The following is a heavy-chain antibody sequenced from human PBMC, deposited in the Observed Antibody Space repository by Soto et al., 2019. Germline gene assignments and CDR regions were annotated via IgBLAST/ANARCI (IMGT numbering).Heavy chain of an antibody. Sequence: QSQTLSLTCAISGDSVSSNSAAWNWIRQSPSRGLEWLGRTYYRSKWYNDYAVSVKSRITINPDTSKNQFSLQLNSVTPEDTAVYYCARDREVITFGGVIAADYYMDVWGKGTTVTVSS. CDR1: GDSVSSNSAA. CDR3: ARDREVITFGGVIAADYYMDV. J-gene: IGHJ6*03. D-gene: IGHD3-16*02. CDR2: TYYRSKWYN. V-gene: IGHV6-1*01.